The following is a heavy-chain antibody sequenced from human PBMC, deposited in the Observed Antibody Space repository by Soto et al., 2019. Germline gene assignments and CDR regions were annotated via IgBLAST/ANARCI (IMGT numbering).Heavy chain of an antibody. CDR1: GYTFGRYS. CDR2: ISSKSSPI. Sequence: SLRLSCVASGYTFGRYSMNWVRQAPGKGLEWVSYISSKSSPIYYADSVKGRFTISRDNANNSVFLQMNSLRDEDTAVYYCARGISGTGTGRYFDYWGPGILVTVSS. CDR3: ARGISGTGTGRYFDY. D-gene: IGHD1-1*01. V-gene: IGHV3-48*02. J-gene: IGHJ4*02.